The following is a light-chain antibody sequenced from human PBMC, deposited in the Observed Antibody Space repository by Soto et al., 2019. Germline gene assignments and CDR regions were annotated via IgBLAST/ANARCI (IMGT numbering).Light chain of an antibody. Sequence: EIVLTQSPATVSLSPGESATLSCRASQNVHTFLAWYQQRPGQAPRLLIYDASSRATGIPARFSGSGSGTDFTLTISSLEPEDFAVYYCQQRSFWPLFTFGQGTRLEIK. CDR1: QNVHTF. J-gene: IGKJ2*01. CDR2: DAS. V-gene: IGKV3-11*01. CDR3: QQRSFWPLFT.